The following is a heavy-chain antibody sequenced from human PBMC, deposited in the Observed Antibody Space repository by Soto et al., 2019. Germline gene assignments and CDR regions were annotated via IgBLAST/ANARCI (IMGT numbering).Heavy chain of an antibody. CDR2: LYSGST. Sequence: QLQLQESGPGLVKPSDTLSLTCGVTGASISRGGFHWGWIRQPPGQGLEWIGILYSGSTYSNPSLKSRVTISAGTSKIEFSLRLTSVTAADTAVYYCARRASGHTFDYWGQGTLVTVSS. CDR3: ARRASGHTFDY. V-gene: IGHV4-39*01. D-gene: IGHD3-10*01. J-gene: IGHJ4*02. CDR1: GASISRGGFH.